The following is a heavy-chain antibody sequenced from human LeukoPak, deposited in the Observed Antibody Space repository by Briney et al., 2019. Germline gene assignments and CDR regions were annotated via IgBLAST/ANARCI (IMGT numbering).Heavy chain of an antibody. J-gene: IGHJ4*02. CDR1: GGSITGYY. CDR2: IYHSGAT. Sequence: SETLSLTCTVSGGSITGYYWSWIRQPPGKGLEWIGYIYHSGATNYNPSLKSRVTISVDTSKNQFSLKLSSMTAADTAVYYCARHEGYTGTYRSGFDYWGQGTLVTVSS. D-gene: IGHD1-26*01. V-gene: IGHV4-59*08. CDR3: ARHEGYTGTYRSGFDY.